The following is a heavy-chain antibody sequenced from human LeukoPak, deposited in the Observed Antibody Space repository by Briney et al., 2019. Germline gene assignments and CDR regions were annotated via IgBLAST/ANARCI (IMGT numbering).Heavy chain of an antibody. Sequence: PGGSLRLSCAASGFTFDDYAMHWVRQTPGKGLEWVSGISWNRGSIGYADSVKGRFTISRDNAKNSLYLQMNNLRTEDTALYNCAKGDSYYFDSSGYVDYWGQGTLVTVSS. CDR3: AKGDSYYFDSSGYVDY. V-gene: IGHV3-9*01. J-gene: IGHJ4*02. CDR2: ISWNRGSI. CDR1: GFTFDDYA. D-gene: IGHD3-22*01.